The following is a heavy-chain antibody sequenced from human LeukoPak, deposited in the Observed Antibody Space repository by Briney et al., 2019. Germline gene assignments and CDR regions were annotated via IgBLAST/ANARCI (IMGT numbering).Heavy chain of an antibody. CDR3: ARVGDYGSGSYPFDY. CDR1: GHIFTVDS. J-gene: IGHJ4*02. V-gene: IGHV1-46*01. Sequence: ASVKVSCTASGHIFTVDSIHWVRQAPGQGLGWMGIINPSGGSTSYAQKFQGRVTMTRDTSTSTVYMELSSLRSEDTAVYYCARVGDYGSGSYPFDYWGQGTLVTVSS. CDR2: INPSGGST. D-gene: IGHD3-10*01.